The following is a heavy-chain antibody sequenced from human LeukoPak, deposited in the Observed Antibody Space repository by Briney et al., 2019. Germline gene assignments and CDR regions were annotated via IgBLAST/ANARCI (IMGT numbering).Heavy chain of an antibody. CDR3: ARGDFCNSTNCYLRPMDV. D-gene: IGHD2-2*01. J-gene: IGHJ6*03. V-gene: IGHV4-59*01. CDR2: IYYSGST. CDR1: GGSISDYY. Sequence: PSETLSLTCTVSGGSISDYYWNWIRQPPGKGLEWIGYIYYSGSTTYNPSLKSRLIMSVDTAKNQFSLKLRSVTAADTAVYYCARGDFCNSTNCYLRPMDVWGKGTTVTVSS.